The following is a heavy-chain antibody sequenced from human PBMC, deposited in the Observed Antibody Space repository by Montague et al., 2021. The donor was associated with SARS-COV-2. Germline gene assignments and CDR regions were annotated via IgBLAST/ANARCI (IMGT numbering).Heavy chain of an antibody. CDR2: IGWDDDK. CDR1: GFSLSTSGMC. CDR3: ARMVTIFSLGGYYYYYGMDV. D-gene: IGHD3-9*01. V-gene: IGHV2-70*01. Sequence: PALVKPTQTLTLTCTFSGFSLSTSGMCVSWIRQPPGKALEWLALIGWDDDKYYSTSLKTRLTISKDTSKNQVVLTMTNMDPVDTATYYCARMVTIFSLGGYYYYYGMDVWGQGTTVTVSS. J-gene: IGHJ6*02.